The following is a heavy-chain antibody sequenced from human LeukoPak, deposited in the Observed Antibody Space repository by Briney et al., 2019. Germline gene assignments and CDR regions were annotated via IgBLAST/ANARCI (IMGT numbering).Heavy chain of an antibody. Sequence: GGSLRLSCAGSGFIFSDFYINWIRQSPGKGLEWLAYISPDGSYTTYGDSVKGRFVISRDNAKNSVSLQMNSLRAEDTAVYFCASDQVSGVFDYWGQGARVTVS. CDR3: ASDQVSGVFDY. D-gene: IGHD5/OR15-5a*01. V-gene: IGHV3-11*05. CDR1: GFIFSDFY. J-gene: IGHJ4*02. CDR2: ISPDGSYT.